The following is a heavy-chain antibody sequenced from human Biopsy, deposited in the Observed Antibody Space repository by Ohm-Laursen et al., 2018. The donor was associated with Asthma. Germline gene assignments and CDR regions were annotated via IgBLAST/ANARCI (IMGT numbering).Heavy chain of an antibody. CDR2: ISGSGGST. Sequence: GSLRLSCAASGFTFSSYAMSWVRQAPGKGLEWVSAISGSGGSTYYADSVKGRFTISRDNSKNTLYLQMNSLRAEDMDVYYCAKDKRYSGSYFDYWGQGTLVTVSS. D-gene: IGHD1-26*01. CDR3: AKDKRYSGSYFDY. J-gene: IGHJ4*02. V-gene: IGHV3-23*01. CDR1: GFTFSSYA.